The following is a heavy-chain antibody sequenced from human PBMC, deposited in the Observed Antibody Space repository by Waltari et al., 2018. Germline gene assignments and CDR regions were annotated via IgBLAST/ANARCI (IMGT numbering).Heavy chain of an antibody. CDR2: IRRKAYGGIT. Sequence: EVQLVESGGGLVQPGRSLRLSCTASGFTFGDYAMSWVRQAPGKGLEWVGFIRRKAYGGITEYAASVKGRFTISRDDSKSIAYLQMNSLKTEDTAVYYCTRPSYDFWVVNYYGMDVWGQGTTVTVSS. CDR1: GFTFGDYA. CDR3: TRPSYDFWVVNYYGMDV. J-gene: IGHJ6*02. V-gene: IGHV3-49*04. D-gene: IGHD3-3*01.